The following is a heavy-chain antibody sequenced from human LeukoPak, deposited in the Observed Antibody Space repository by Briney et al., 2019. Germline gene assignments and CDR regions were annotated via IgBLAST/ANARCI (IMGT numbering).Heavy chain of an antibody. CDR1: GGSISSYS. Sequence: SETLSLTCTVSGGSISSYSWSWIRQPAGKGLEWIGRIFASGSTNYNPSLKSRVTISVDTSKNQFSLKLSSVTAADTAVYYCATTSYYYDSPDYWGQGTLVTVSS. CDR2: IFASGST. V-gene: IGHV4-4*07. D-gene: IGHD3-22*01. J-gene: IGHJ4*02. CDR3: ATTSYYYDSPDY.